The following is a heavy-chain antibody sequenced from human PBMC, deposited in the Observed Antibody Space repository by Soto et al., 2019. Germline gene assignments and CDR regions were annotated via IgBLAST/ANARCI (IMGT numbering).Heavy chain of an antibody. CDR2: ICYDGSNT. CDR3: ARERSWTGVGYYYGMDV. V-gene: IGHV3-33*01. J-gene: IGHJ6*02. D-gene: IGHD2-8*02. Sequence: PAGSLSLSCAASGFTFSSDDMHCVRQPPGRRLVWVADICYDGSNTYYTASVKSRFTISRDTSKNTLSLQMNSLSAEDTAVYYCARERSWTGVGYYYGMDVWGQGTTVTVSS. CDR1: GFTFSSDD.